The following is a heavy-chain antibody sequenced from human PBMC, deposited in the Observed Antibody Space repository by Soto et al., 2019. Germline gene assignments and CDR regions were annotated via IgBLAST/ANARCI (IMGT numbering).Heavy chain of an antibody. CDR3: ARVVSHPDFWRGNYYYYGMDV. V-gene: IGHV1-69*01. J-gene: IGHJ6*02. Sequence: QVQLVQSGAEVKKPGSSVKVSCKASGGTFSSYAISWVRQAPGQGLEWMGGIIPIFGTANYAQKFQGRVTITADESTSTAYMELSSLRCEDTAVYYCARVVSHPDFWRGNYYYYGMDVWGQGTTVTVSS. CDR1: GGTFSSYA. D-gene: IGHD3-3*01. CDR2: IIPIFGTA.